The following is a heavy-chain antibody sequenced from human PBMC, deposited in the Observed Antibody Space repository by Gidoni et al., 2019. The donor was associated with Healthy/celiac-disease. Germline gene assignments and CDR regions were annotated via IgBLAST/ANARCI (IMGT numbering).Heavy chain of an antibody. V-gene: IGHV3-21*01. J-gene: IGHJ4*02. CDR2: MSSSSSYI. D-gene: IGHD6-19*01. Sequence: VQLVESGGGMVKPGGSLRRSCSASGFTFSSYSRNWVSQAPGKGLEWVSSMSSSSSYIYYADSVKGRFTISRDNAKNSLYLQMNSLRAEDTAVYYCARGPKQWLVYFDYWGQGTLVTVSS. CDR3: ARGPKQWLVYFDY. CDR1: GFTFSSYS.